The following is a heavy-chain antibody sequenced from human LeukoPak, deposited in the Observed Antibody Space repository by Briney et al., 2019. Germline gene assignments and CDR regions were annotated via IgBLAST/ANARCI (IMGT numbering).Heavy chain of an antibody. V-gene: IGHV4-4*07. CDR2: ISSRGYT. CDR3: VRTMTREWGGWYDNDY. CDR1: GFTFSSYS. D-gene: IGHD6-19*01. J-gene: IGHJ4*03. Sequence: PGGSLRLSCAASGFTFSSYSMTWVRQAAGKGLEWIGRISSRGYTNYNPSLKSRVAMSVDTSKNQFSLKLNSVTAADTAVYYCVRTMTREWGGWYDNDYWGRGTLVTVSS.